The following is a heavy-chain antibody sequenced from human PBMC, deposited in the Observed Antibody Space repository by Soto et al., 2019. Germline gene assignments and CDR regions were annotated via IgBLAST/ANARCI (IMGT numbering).Heavy chain of an antibody. CDR2: ISYDGSNK. J-gene: IGHJ4*02. Sequence: PGGSLRLSCAASGFTFSSYGMHWVRQAPGKGLEWVAVISYDGSNKYYADSVKGRFTISRDIPKNTLYLQLNSLRAEDTAVYYCAKEGLYKTLDYWGQGTLVTVSS. V-gene: IGHV3-30*18. D-gene: IGHD1-1*01. CDR3: AKEGLYKTLDY. CDR1: GFTFSSYG.